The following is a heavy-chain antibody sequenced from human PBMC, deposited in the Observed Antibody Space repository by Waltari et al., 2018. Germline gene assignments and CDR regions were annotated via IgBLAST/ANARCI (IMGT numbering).Heavy chain of an antibody. D-gene: IGHD4-17*01. CDR3: AKGMTYGDSLALDY. V-gene: IGHV3-23*01. J-gene: IGHJ4*02. Sequence: EVQLLESGGGLVQPGGSLRLSCAASGFTFSSYAMSWVRQAPGKGLEWVSAISGSGGSTYYAESVKGRFTISRDNSKNTLYLQMNSLRAEDTVVYYCAKGMTYGDSLALDYWGQGTLVTVSS. CDR2: ISGSGGST. CDR1: GFTFSSYA.